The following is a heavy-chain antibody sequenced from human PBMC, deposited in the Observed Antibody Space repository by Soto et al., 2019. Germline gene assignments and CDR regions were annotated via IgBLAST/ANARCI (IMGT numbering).Heavy chain of an antibody. CDR1: GFTFVSFD. D-gene: IGHD1-20*01. Sequence: EVQLLESGGGLVQPGGSLRLSCAASGFTFVSFDMSWVRQAPGKGLEWVSIISGSDGGTYYANSVKGRFTISRDDSVNTVYLQMNSLRAEDTAVYYCAKDYDGGLTGSHFDVWGQGTLVTVSS. V-gene: IGHV3-23*01. CDR3: AKDYDGGLTGSHFDV. J-gene: IGHJ4*01. CDR2: ISGSDGGT.